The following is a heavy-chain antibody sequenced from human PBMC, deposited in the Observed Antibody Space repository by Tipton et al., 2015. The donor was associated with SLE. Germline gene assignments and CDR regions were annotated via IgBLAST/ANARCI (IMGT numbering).Heavy chain of an antibody. Sequence: TLSLTCTVSGASISGGGYSWNWIRQPPGKGLEWIGYIYHSGTTYYNPSLKSRVTLSVDKSKNQFSLNLRSGTVADTAVYYCARGTPFMEWERNWFDPWGQGTLVTVSS. D-gene: IGHD3-3*01. J-gene: IGHJ5*01. CDR2: IYHSGTT. V-gene: IGHV4-30-2*01. CDR1: GASISGGGYS. CDR3: ARGTPFMEWERNWFDP.